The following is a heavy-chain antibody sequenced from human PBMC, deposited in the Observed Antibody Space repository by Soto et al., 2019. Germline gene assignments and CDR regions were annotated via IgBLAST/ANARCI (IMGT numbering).Heavy chain of an antibody. CDR2: INPNSGGP. CDR3: APGATSRIGY. CDR1: GYTFTDYY. Sequence: ASVKVSCKSSGYTFTDYYMHWVRHAPGQGLEWMGWINPNSGGPISAQKFQGRVTMTRDTSISTAYLELSRLRPDDTAVYYCAPGATSRIGYWVQGTWGTPSS. V-gene: IGHV1-2*02. J-gene: IGHJ4*02.